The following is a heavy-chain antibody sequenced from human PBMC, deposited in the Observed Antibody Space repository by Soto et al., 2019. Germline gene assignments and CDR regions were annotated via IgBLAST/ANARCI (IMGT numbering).Heavy chain of an antibody. Sequence: ALVKVSCKASGYTVTRYYMHWVRQAPGQGLEGMGIMNPSGGSTSSAQKFQGRVTMTRDTSTSTVYMELSSLRSEDTAVYYCARDHARGYQLLYSGGYYYYYYGMDVWGQGTTVTVSS. CDR1: GYTVTRYY. J-gene: IGHJ6*02. V-gene: IGHV1-46*01. CDR3: ARDHARGYQLLYSGGYYYYYYGMDV. D-gene: IGHD2-2*02. CDR2: MNPSGGST.